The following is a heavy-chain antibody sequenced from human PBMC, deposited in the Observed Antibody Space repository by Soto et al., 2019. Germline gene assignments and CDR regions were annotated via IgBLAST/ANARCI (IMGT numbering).Heavy chain of an antibody. Sequence: QVQLVQSGAEVKKPGSSVKLSCKASGGPFSSYHISWVRQAPGQGLEWVGRIIPILGRANNAQHFQGRVTITAHTSTNTAYMELSSLTSADTAVYYCAKVGGPTSSNWFDPWGHGTLVTVSS. D-gene: IGHD2-2*01. V-gene: IGHV1-69*08. CDR3: AKVGGPTSSNWFDP. J-gene: IGHJ5*02. CDR2: IIPILGRA. CDR1: GGPFSSYH.